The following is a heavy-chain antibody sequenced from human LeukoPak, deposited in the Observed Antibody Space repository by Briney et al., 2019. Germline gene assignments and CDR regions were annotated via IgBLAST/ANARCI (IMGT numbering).Heavy chain of an antibody. J-gene: IGHJ5*02. V-gene: IGHV3-21*01. Sequence: GGSLRLSCAASRFTFISYSMNWVRQAPGKGLEWVSSISSSSSYIYYADSVKGRFTISRDNAKNSLYLQMNSLRAEDTAVYYCARDAGHDYCSSTSCYSGWTNWFDPWGQGTLVTVSS. D-gene: IGHD2-2*02. CDR1: RFTFISYS. CDR2: ISSSSSYI. CDR3: ARDAGHDYCSSTSCYSGWTNWFDP.